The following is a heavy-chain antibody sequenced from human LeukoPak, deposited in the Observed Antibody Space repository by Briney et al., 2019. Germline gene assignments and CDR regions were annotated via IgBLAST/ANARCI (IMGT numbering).Heavy chain of an antibody. D-gene: IGHD2-8*01. CDR3: ARDSNLGYCIDPLCYSGRY. CDR1: GYTFTSYG. CDR2: ISVYNGNT. Sequence: ASVKVSCKASGYTFTSYGISWVRQAPGQGLEWMGWISVYNGNTNSAQKLQGRVTMTTDTSTSTAYMELRSLRSDDTAVYYCARDSNLGYCIDPLCYSGRYWGQGTLVTVSS. J-gene: IGHJ4*02. V-gene: IGHV1-18*01.